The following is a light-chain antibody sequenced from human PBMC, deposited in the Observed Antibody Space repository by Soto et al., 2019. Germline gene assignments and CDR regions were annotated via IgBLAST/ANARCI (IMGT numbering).Light chain of an antibody. Sequence: EIVLTQSPATLSLSPGESATLSCRASQSVSSYLAWYQQKPGQAPRLLIYDASNRATGIPVRFSGSGSGTDFTLTISSLEPEDFAVYYGQQRSNWPWTFGQGTKVEIK. CDR3: QQRSNWPWT. CDR2: DAS. V-gene: IGKV3-11*01. CDR1: QSVSSY. J-gene: IGKJ1*01.